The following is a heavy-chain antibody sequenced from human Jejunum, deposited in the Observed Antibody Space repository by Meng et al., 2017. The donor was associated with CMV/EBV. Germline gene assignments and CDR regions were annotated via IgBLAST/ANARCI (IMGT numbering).Heavy chain of an antibody. CDR3: ANSRSRGIPDY. J-gene: IGHJ4*02. CDR1: GYAFTTYG. CDR2: MNPNSGNT. Sequence: CKASGYAFTTYGINWVRQATGKELEWMRWMNPNSGNTGYAQKFQGRVTMTRNTSISTAYMELSSLRSEDTAVYYCANSRSRGIPDYWGQGTLVTVSS. V-gene: IGHV1-8*02. D-gene: IGHD3-16*01.